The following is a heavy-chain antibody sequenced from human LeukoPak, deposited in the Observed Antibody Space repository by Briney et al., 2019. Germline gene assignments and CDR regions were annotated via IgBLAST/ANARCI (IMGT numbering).Heavy chain of an antibody. J-gene: IGHJ4*02. Sequence: GGSLRLSCAASGFTVSSNYMSWVRQAPGKGLEWVSVIYSCGSTYYADSVKGRFTISRDNAKNSLYLQMNSLRAEDTAVYYCARQASFWSGSLFDYWGQGTLVTVSS. CDR2: IYSCGST. V-gene: IGHV3-66*04. CDR3: ARQASFWSGSLFDY. CDR1: GFTVSSNY. D-gene: IGHD3-3*01.